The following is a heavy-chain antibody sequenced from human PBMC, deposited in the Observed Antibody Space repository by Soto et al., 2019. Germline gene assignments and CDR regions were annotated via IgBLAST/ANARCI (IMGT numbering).Heavy chain of an antibody. J-gene: IGHJ4*02. Sequence: PGGSLKICCAASGFTFTRYSRNWVRQAPGKGLEWVSSISSTTNYIYYGDSMKGRFTISRDNAKNSLYLEMNSLRAEDTAVYYCARESEDLTSNFDYWGQGTLVTVSS. CDR3: ARESEDLTSNFDY. V-gene: IGHV3-21*06. CDR2: ISSTTNYI. CDR1: GFTFTRYS.